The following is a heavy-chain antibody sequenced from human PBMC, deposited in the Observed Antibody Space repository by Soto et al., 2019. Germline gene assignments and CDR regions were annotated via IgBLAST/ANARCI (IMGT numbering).Heavy chain of an antibody. Sequence: SVKVSCKASGGTFSSSAISWVRQAPGQGLEWMGGIIPIFGTANYAQKFQGRVTITADESTSTAYVELSSLRSEDTAVYYCARDMHAYYYDSSGYPWGQGTLVTVSS. CDR2: IIPIFGTA. CDR3: ARDMHAYYYDSSGYP. J-gene: IGHJ4*02. D-gene: IGHD3-22*01. CDR1: GGTFSSSA. V-gene: IGHV1-69*13.